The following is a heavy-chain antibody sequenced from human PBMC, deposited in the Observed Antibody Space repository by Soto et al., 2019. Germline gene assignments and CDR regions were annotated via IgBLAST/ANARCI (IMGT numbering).Heavy chain of an antibody. CDR1: GGSISSGGYY. V-gene: IGHV4-31*03. CDR2: IYYSGST. Sequence: QVQLQESGPGLVKPSQTLSLTCTVSGGSISSGGYYWSWIRQHPGKSLEWIGYIYYSGSTYYNPSXXSRVTLSVDTXXNXCXXKLSSVPAADTAVYYCARGGDYYDSSGYYDEYFQHWGQGTLVTVSS. J-gene: IGHJ1*01. CDR3: ARGGDYYDSSGYYDEYFQH. D-gene: IGHD3-22*01.